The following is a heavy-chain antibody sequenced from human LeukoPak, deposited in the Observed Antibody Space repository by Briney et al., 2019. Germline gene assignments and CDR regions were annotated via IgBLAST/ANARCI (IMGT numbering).Heavy chain of an antibody. J-gene: IGHJ5*02. CDR3: ARTYYDFWSGGKYNWFDP. Sequence: SETLSLTCTVSGGSISSYYWSWIRQPAGKGLEWIGRIYTSGSTNYNPSLKSRVTMSVDTSKNQFSLKLSSVTAVDTAVYYCARTYYDFWSGGKYNWFDPWGQGTLVTVSS. V-gene: IGHV4-4*07. CDR2: IYTSGST. D-gene: IGHD3-3*01. CDR1: GGSISSYY.